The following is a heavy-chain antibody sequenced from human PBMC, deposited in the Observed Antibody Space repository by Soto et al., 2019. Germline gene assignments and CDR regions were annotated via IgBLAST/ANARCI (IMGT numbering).Heavy chain of an antibody. CDR3: GRGRGLNNIGQLQLDS. V-gene: IGHV1-69*01. J-gene: IGHJ4*02. D-gene: IGHD1-1*01. Sequence: QVQLVQSGAEVKKPGSSVRVSCKASGDSFSKYTVNWVRQAPRQGLEWMGGIIPRFGTTNYAPTLQDRVTITADESMNPVYVGLSSVRPGDTAFYYGGRGRGLNNIGQLQLDSWGQGTLFTVSS. CDR2: IIPRFGTT. CDR1: GDSFSKYT.